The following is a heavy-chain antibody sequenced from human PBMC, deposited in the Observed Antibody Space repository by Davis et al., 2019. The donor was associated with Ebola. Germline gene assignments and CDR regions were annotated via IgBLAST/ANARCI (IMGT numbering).Heavy chain of an antibody. CDR1: GFTFSSYA. CDR2: ISGSGGST. D-gene: IGHD5-18*01. J-gene: IGHJ6*02. V-gene: IGHV3-23*01. CDR3: AKSGYSYGPEYYYYGMDV. Sequence: SCAASGFTFSSYAMSWVRQAPGKGLEWVSAISGSGGSTYYADSVKGRFTISRDNSKNTLYLQMNSLRAEDTAVYYCAKSGYSYGPEYYYYGMDVWGQGTTVTVSS.